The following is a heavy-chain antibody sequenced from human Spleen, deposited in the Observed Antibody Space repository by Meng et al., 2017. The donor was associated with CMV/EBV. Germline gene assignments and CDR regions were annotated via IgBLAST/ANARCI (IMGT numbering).Heavy chain of an antibody. Sequence: GGSLRLSCAASGFSLSDYYMSWIRQAPGKGLEWISYISNSGTTTYYADSVKGRFTISRDNAKNSLYLQMNSLRGEDTAVYYCQGYCSSTSCYRGGYWGQGPLFPFSS. D-gene: IGHD2-2*02. J-gene: IGHJ1*01. CDR3: QGYCSSTSCYRGGY. CDR2: ISNSGTTT. CDR1: GFSLSDYY. V-gene: IGHV3-11*01.